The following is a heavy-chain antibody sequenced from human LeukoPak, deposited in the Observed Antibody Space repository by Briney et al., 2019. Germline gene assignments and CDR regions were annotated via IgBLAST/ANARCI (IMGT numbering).Heavy chain of an antibody. CDR2: ISSSSSYI. J-gene: IGHJ3*02. CDR1: GFTFSGYT. Sequence: PGGSLRLSCAASGFTFSGYTMNWVRQAPGKGLEWVSSISSSSSYIYYADSVKGRFTISRDNSKNTLYLQMNSLRAEDTAVYYCARDSSGWYGYAFDIWGQGTMVTVSS. D-gene: IGHD6-19*01. CDR3: ARDSSGWYGYAFDI. V-gene: IGHV3-21*04.